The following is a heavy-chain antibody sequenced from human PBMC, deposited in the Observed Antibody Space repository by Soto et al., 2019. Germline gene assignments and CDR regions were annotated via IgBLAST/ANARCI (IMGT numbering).Heavy chain of an antibody. CDR2: IIAIFGTP. CDR1: GGSFNSYP. Sequence: QVRLVQSGAEVKKPGSSVKVSCTASGGSFNSYPLTWVRQAPGQGLEWMGGIIAIFGTPKYAPKFQGRVTLTADEPTNTGYMQLSSLRSEDTDIYYRATVSGDGYNPYFDYWGQGTLVTVSS. CDR3: ATVSGDGYNPYFDY. V-gene: IGHV1-69*12. D-gene: IGHD5-18*01. J-gene: IGHJ4*02.